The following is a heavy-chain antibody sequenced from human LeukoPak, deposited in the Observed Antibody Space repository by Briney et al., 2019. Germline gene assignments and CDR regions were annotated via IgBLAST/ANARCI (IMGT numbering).Heavy chain of an antibody. J-gene: IGHJ5*02. CDR2: TSYDGSNK. D-gene: IGHD5-18*01. V-gene: IGHV3-30*18. Sequence: GGSLRLSCAASGFTFSSYGMHWVRQAPGKGLEWVAVTSYDGSNKYYADSVKGRFTISRDNSKNTLYLQMNSLRAEDTAVYYCAKDQEDTALKKYNWFDPWGQGTLVTVSS. CDR1: GFTFSSYG. CDR3: AKDQEDTALKKYNWFDP.